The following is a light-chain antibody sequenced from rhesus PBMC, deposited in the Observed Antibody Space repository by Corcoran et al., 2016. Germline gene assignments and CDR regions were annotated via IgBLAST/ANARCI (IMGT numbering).Light chain of an antibody. CDR1: QSVGST. CDR2: YAH. V-gene: IGKV3-35*02. Sequence: IVMTQSPATLSLSPGERATLSCRASQSVGSTLAWYHQKPGQAPRLPIYYAHNRATGIPDRFSGRGSGTVFTRTISSLDPEDVGVYYCQKDNAWPLTFGGGTKVEIK. CDR3: QKDNAWPLT. J-gene: IGKJ4*01.